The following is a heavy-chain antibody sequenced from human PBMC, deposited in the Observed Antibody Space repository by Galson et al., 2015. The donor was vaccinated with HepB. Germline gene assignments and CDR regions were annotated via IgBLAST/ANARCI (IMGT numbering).Heavy chain of an antibody. Sequence: SLRLSCAASGFTVSSNYMSWVRQAPGKGLEWVSVIYSGGSTYYADSVKGGFTISRDNSKNTLYLQMNSLRAEDTAVYYCARDGDSSGPLDYWGQGTLVTVSS. CDR1: GFTVSSNY. CDR2: IYSGGST. J-gene: IGHJ4*02. CDR3: ARDGDSSGPLDY. D-gene: IGHD3-22*01. V-gene: IGHV3-66*01.